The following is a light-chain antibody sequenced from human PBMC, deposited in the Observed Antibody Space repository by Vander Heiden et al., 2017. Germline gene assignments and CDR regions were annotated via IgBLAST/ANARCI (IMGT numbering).Light chain of an antibody. Sequence: DSQMTQSPSSLAASVGDRVTITCRASQSISSWLALYQQKPGKAPKLLIYDASSLESGVPSRLSRSRSGTEFTLTISSLQPDDFATYYCQQYNSYPSTFGPGTKVEIQ. CDR2: DAS. V-gene: IGKV1-5*01. CDR3: QQYNSYPST. CDR1: QSISSW. J-gene: IGKJ1*01.